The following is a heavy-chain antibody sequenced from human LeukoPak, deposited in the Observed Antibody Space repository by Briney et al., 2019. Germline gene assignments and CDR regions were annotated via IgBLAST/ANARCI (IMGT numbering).Heavy chain of an antibody. V-gene: IGHV4-59*05. CDR2: IYYSGST. J-gene: IGHJ5*02. CDR3: ARGPGVLDP. CDR1: GGSISSYY. D-gene: IGHD3-3*01. Sequence: SETLSLTCTVSGGSISSYYWSWIRQPPGKGLEWIGSIYYSGSTYYNPSLKSRVTISVDTSKNQFSLKLSSVTAADTAVYYCARGPGVLDPWGQGTLVTVSS.